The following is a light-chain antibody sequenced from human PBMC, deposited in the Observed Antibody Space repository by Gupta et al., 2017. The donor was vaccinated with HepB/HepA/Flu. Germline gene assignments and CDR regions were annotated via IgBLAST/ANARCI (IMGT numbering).Light chain of an antibody. CDR2: DVS. CDR3: SSYTSSSTLFGG. V-gene: IGLV2-14*01. CDR1: SSDVGGYNY. J-gene: IGLJ1*01. Sequence: QSALTQPASVSGSPGQSLTISCTRTSSDVGGYNYVSWYQQHPGKAPKLMIYDVSNRPSGVSNRFSGSKSGNTASLTISGLQAEDEADYYCSSYTSSSTLFGGFGTGTKVTVL.